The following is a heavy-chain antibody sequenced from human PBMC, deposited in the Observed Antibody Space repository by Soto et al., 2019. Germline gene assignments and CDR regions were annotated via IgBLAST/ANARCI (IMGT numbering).Heavy chain of an antibody. D-gene: IGHD5-18*01. CDR3: ARGRGYSYGSSRWFDP. Sequence: SETLSLTRAVYGGSFSGYYWSWIRQPPGKGLEWIGEINDSGSTNYNPSLKSRVTISVDTSKNQFSLKLSSVTAADTVVYYCARGRGYSYGSSRWFDPWGQGTLVTVSS. J-gene: IGHJ5*02. CDR1: GGSFSGYY. V-gene: IGHV4-34*01. CDR2: INDSGST.